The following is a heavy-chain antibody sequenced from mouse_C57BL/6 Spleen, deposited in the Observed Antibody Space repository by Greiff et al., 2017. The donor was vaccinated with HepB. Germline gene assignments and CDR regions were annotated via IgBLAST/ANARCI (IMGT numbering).Heavy chain of an antibody. CDR1: GYTFTSYW. D-gene: IGHD2-1*01. CDR2: IDPSDSYT. V-gene: IGHV1-69*01. Sequence: VQLQQPGAELVMPGASVKLSCKASGYTFTSYWMHWVKQRPGQGLEWIGEIDPSDSYTNYNQKFKGKSTLTVDKSSSTAYMQLSSLTSDDSAVYYCARRAYGNYGPYYFDYWGQGTTLTVSS. J-gene: IGHJ2*01. CDR3: ARRAYGNYGPYYFDY.